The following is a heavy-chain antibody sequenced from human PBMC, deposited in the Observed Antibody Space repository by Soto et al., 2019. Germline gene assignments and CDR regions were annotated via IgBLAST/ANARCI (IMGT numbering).Heavy chain of an antibody. CDR1: GFTFSSYA. CDR3: ASVSYYDSSGYQYYFDY. D-gene: IGHD3-22*01. Sequence: GGSLRLSCAASGFTFSSYAMSWVRQAPGKGLEWVSAISGSGGSTYYADSVKGRFTISRDNSKNTLYLQMNSLRAEDTAVYYCASVSYYDSSGYQYYFDYWGQGTLVTVSS. CDR2: ISGSGGST. J-gene: IGHJ4*02. V-gene: IGHV3-23*01.